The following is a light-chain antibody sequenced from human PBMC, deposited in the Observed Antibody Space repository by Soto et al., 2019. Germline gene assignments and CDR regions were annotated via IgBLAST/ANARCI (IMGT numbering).Light chain of an antibody. V-gene: IGLV1-40*01. Sequence: QSVLTQPPLVSGAPGQRVTISCTGSSSNIGAGYDVHWYQQLPGTAPKLLIYGNSNRPSGVPDRFSGSKSGTSASLAITGLQAEYEADYYCQSYDSSLSGSYVFGTGTKLTVL. CDR3: QSYDSSLSGSYV. CDR1: SSNIGAGYD. CDR2: GNS. J-gene: IGLJ1*01.